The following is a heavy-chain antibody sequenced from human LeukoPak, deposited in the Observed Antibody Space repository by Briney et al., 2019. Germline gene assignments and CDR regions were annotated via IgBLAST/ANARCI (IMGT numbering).Heavy chain of an antibody. Sequence: PSETLSLTCAVYGGSFSGYYWSRIRQPPGKGLEWIGEINHSGSTNYNPSLKSRVTISVDTSKNQFSLKLSSVTAAGTAVYYCASEKYYDSSVFAFDIWGQGTMVTVSS. CDR3: ASEKYYDSSVFAFDI. CDR1: GGSFSGYY. D-gene: IGHD3-22*01. CDR2: INHSGST. J-gene: IGHJ3*02. V-gene: IGHV4-34*01.